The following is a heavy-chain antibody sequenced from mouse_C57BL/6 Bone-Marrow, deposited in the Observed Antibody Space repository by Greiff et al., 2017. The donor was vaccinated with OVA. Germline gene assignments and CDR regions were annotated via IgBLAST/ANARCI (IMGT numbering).Heavy chain of an antibody. D-gene: IGHD2-1*01. CDR2: ISYDGSN. CDR3: ARVYGNYGVWFAY. J-gene: IGHJ3*01. Sequence: EVQLQQSGPGLVKPSQSLSLTCSVTGYSITSGYYWNWIRQFPENKLEWMGYISYDGSNNYNPSLKNRISITRDTSKNQFFLKLNSVTTEDTATYYCARVYGNYGVWFAYWGQGTLVTVSA. V-gene: IGHV3-6*01. CDR1: GYSITSGYY.